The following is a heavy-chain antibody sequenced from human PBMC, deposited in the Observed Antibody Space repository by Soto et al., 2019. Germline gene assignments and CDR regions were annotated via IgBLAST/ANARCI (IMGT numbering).Heavy chain of an antibody. J-gene: IGHJ4*02. Sequence: QVQLVESGGGVVQPGMSLRLSCGASGFTFSTYAMHWVRQAPGKGLEWVAVISYGGDHQYYADSVKGRFTISRDKSENTLHLQMNSMRAEDTAMYYCAKDRAVGAAAADFDYWGRGTLVTVSS. CDR1: GFTFSTYA. CDR2: ISYGGDHQ. CDR3: AKDRAVGAAAADFDY. D-gene: IGHD6-13*01. V-gene: IGHV3-30*18.